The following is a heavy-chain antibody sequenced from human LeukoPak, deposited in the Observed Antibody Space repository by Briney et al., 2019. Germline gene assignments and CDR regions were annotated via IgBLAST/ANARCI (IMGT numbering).Heavy chain of an antibody. CDR3: ARDQSSGWYGVDY. CDR1: GLTFSSYP. CDR2: ISSSTSYI. Sequence: NPGGSLRLSCAASGLTFSSYPMNWVRQAPGKGLEWVSSISSSTSYIYYADSVKGRFTISRDNAKNSLYLQMNSLRAEDTAVYYCARDQSSGWYGVDYWGQGTLVTVSS. D-gene: IGHD6-19*01. V-gene: IGHV3-21*01. J-gene: IGHJ4*02.